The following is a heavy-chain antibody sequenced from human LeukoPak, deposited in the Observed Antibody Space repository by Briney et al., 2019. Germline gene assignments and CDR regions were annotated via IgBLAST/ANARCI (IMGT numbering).Heavy chain of an antibody. J-gene: IGHJ5*02. CDR3: ARRAAAALNWFDP. D-gene: IGHD6-13*01. CDR2: IYYSGST. V-gene: IGHV4-39*01. CDR1: GGSISSSSYY. Sequence: PSETLSLTCTVSGGSISSSSYYWGWLRQPPGRGGEWIGSIYYSGSTYNNPSLKSRVTISVDTSKNQFSLKLSSVPAAATAVYSCARRAAAALNWFDPWGQGTLVTVSS.